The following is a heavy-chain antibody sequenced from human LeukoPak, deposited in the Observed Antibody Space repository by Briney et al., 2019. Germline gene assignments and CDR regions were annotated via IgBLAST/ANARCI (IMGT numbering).Heavy chain of an antibody. Sequence: GGSLRLSCAASVFAFSDYAMSRVRQAPGKGLEWVSAVSASGASRYYADSVEGRFSISRENSKRTLYLQMNSLRAEDTAIYYCAKAGSRQLEDYWGQGTLVTISS. CDR3: AKAGSRQLEDY. CDR1: VFAFSDYA. D-gene: IGHD1-1*01. V-gene: IGHV3-23*01. J-gene: IGHJ4*02. CDR2: VSASGASR.